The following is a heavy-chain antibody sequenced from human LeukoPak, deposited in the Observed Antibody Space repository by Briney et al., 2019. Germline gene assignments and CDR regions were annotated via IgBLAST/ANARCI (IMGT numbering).Heavy chain of an antibody. V-gene: IGHV4-61*02. D-gene: IGHD5-12*01. CDR3: AWLPSY. CDR2: IYTSGST. CDR1: GGSGSRGSYY. J-gene: IGHJ4*02. Sequence: SQTLSLTCTVSGGSGSRGSYYWSWIRQPAGKGLEWIGRIYTSGSTNYSPSLKSRVTISVDTSKSQLSLKLSSVTAADTAVYYCAWLPSYWGQGTQVTVSS.